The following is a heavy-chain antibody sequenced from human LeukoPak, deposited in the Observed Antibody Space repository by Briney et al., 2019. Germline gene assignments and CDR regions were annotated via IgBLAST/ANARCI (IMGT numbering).Heavy chain of an antibody. J-gene: IGHJ4*02. CDR1: GFTFSSYG. CDR2: IQYNGGTK. V-gene: IGHV3-30*02. Sequence: PGGSLRLSCAASGFTFSSYGMHWVRQAPGKGLEWVAFIQYNGGTKYYADSVKRRFTISRDNSKNTLYLQMNSLGTEDTAAYYCAPRGIAVAGPFDYWGQGTLVTVSS. D-gene: IGHD6-19*01. CDR3: APRGIAVAGPFDY.